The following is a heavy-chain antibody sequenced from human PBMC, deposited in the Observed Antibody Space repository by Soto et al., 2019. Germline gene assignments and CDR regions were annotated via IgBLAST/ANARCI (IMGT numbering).Heavy chain of an antibody. J-gene: IGHJ5*02. CDR2: IYYSGST. CDR1: GGSISSGGYY. D-gene: IGHD3-16*01. CDR3: ALGDEEQPQGKFDP. Sequence: TSETLSLTCTVSGGSISSGGYYWSWIRQHPGKGLEWIGYIYYSGSTYYNPSLKSRVTISVDTSKNQFSLKLSSVTAADTAVYYCALGDEEQPQGKFDPWGQGTLDTVSS. V-gene: IGHV4-31*03.